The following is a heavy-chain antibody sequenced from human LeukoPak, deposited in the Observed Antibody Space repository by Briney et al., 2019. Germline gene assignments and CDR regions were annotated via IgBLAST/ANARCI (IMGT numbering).Heavy chain of an antibody. CDR3: ARPRYGSGSLDS. Sequence: SETLSLTCAVYGESFSGHYWTWIREPPGRGLEWIGEINHSGSTTSNPSLNNRVTISVDTSKNQFSLKLTSVTAADTAVYYCARPRYGSGSLDSWGQGTLVTVSS. V-gene: IGHV4-34*01. CDR1: GESFSGHY. D-gene: IGHD3-10*01. CDR2: INHSGST. J-gene: IGHJ4*02.